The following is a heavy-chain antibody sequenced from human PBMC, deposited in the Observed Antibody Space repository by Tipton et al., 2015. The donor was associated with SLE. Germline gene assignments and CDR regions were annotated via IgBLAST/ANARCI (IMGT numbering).Heavy chain of an antibody. D-gene: IGHD7-27*01. CDR2: FYYGKST. CDR3: ARDPNGGYGSFDY. CDR1: GGSISRSNFY. Sequence: GLVKPSETLSLTCTVSGGSISRSNFYWAWIRQPPGKGLEWIGSFYYGKSTFYNPSLKSRVSISVDTSKNQFSLKLSSVTAADTAVYYCARDPNGGYGSFDYWGLGALVTVSS. J-gene: IGHJ4*02. V-gene: IGHV4-39*07.